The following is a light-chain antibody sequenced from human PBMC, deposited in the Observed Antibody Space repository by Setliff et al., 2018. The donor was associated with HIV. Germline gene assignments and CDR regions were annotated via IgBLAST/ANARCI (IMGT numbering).Light chain of an antibody. CDR3: TSYTSSSTLV. CDR1: SSDVGGYNY. V-gene: IGLV2-14*01. Sequence: QSVLTQPASVSGSPGQPIPSSCTGTSSDVGGYNYVCWYHQNPGKAPKLRVYEVSNRPSGVSNRFCGSKSGNTTSLPISGLQAEDEADYYGTSYTSSSTLVFGGGT. CDR2: EVS. J-gene: IGLJ3*02.